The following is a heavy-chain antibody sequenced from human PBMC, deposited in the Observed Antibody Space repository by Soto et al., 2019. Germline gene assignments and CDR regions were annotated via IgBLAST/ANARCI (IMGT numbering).Heavy chain of an antibody. CDR3: ARDHTAYCGGDCYSSFDY. Sequence: QVQLVQSGAEVTKPGSSVKVSCKASGGTFSSYAISWVRQAPGQGLEWMGGIIPIFGTANYAQKFQGRVTITADESTSTAYMELSSLRSEDTAVYYCARDHTAYCGGDCYSSFDYWGQGTLVTVSS. CDR2: IIPIFGTA. CDR1: GGTFSSYA. V-gene: IGHV1-69*01. D-gene: IGHD2-21*02. J-gene: IGHJ4*02.